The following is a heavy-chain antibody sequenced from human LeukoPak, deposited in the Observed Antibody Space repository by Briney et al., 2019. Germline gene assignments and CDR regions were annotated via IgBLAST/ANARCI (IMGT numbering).Heavy chain of an antibody. CDR3: ARASYYLGWFDP. V-gene: IGHV4-61*08. Sequence: SETLSLTCTVSGGSISSGGYYWSWIRQHPGKGLEWIGYIYYSGSTNYNPSLKSRVTISVDTSKNQFSLKLSSVTAADTAVYYCARASYYLGWFDPWGQGTLVTVSS. CDR2: IYYSGST. CDR1: GGSISSGGYY. D-gene: IGHD3-22*01. J-gene: IGHJ5*02.